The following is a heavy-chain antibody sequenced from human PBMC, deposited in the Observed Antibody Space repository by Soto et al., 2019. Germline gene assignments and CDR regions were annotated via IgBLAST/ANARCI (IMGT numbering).Heavy chain of an antibody. V-gene: IGHV3-11*05. J-gene: IGHJ6*02. CDR3: AREYYYGMDV. Sequence: QVQLVESGGGLVRPGGSLRLSCAASGFTFSDYYMTWIRQAPGQGLEWVSYITGSSDYTNYADSVKGRFTISSDNVKNSLYLQMNSPRAEATAVYYCAREYYYGMDVWGQGTTVTVSS. CDR2: ITGSSDYT. CDR1: GFTFSDYY.